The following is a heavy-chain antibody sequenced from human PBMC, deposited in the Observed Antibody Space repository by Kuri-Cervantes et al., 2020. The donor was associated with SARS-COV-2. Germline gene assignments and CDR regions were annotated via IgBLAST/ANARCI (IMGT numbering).Heavy chain of an antibody. J-gene: IGHJ4*02. CDR2: ISTSSSAI. CDR3: CLTSGRSGYYGCNY. V-gene: IGHV3-48*01. D-gene: IGHD3-3*01. CDR1: GFTFSSYS. Sequence: GGSLRLSCAASGFTFSSYSMNWVRQAPGKGLEWVSYISTSSSAISYADSVKGRFTISRDNAKNSLLLQMNSLRAGDTAVYYCCLTSGRSGYYGCNYWGQGTLVRLL.